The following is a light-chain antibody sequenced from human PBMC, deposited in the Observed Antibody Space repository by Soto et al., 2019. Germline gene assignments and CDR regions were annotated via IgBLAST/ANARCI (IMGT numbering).Light chain of an antibody. Sequence: DIVMTQSADSLAVALGEGVTIKCKSSQSVFSNSNNKKYLAWYQQKPGQPPKLLIHWASIRESGVPDRFSGRGSGTDFTLTINSLQAEDLAVYYCQQYYSTPWPFGQGTKVDIK. V-gene: IGKV4-1*01. CDR2: WAS. CDR1: QSVFSNSNNKKY. CDR3: QQYYSTPWP. J-gene: IGKJ1*01.